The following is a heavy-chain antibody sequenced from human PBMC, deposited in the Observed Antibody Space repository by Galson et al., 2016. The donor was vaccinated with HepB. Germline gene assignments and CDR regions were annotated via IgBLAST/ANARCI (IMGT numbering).Heavy chain of an antibody. CDR2: ISDSDGNT. D-gene: IGHD3-3*01. CDR3: AKDGSSTLRFLDLGRRKNYGMEV. J-gene: IGHJ6*02. V-gene: IGHV3-23*01. Sequence: SCAASGFTLSNYVMSWVRQAPGKGLEWVSGISDSDGNTNYADSVKGRFTISRDNSKNTLYLQMNSLRAEDTAVYYCAKDGSSTLRFLDLGRRKNYGMEVWGQGTTVTVSS. CDR1: GFTLSNYV.